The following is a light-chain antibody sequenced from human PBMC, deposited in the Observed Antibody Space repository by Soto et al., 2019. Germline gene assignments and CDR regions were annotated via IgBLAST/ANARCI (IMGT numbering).Light chain of an antibody. CDR3: SSYAGSNNLV. CDR2: EVS. V-gene: IGLV2-8*01. CDR1: SSDVGGYNY. J-gene: IGLJ2*01. Sequence: QSVLTQPPSASGSPGQSVTISCTGTSSDVGGYNYVSWYQQHPGKAPKLMIYEVSKRPSGVPDRFSGSKSGNTASLTVSGLQAGDEADYYCSSYAGSNNLVFGGGTKLT.